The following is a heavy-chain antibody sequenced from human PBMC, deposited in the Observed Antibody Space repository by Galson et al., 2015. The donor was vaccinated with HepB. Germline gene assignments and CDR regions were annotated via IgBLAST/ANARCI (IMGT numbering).Heavy chain of an antibody. CDR2: ISYDGSNK. Sequence: SLRLSCAASGFTFSSYGMHWVRQAPGKGLEWVAVISYDGSNKYYADSVKGRFTISRDNSKNTLYLQMNSLRAEDTAVYYCASPFEYQLTTGFDYWGQGTLVTVSS. J-gene: IGHJ4*02. CDR3: ASPFEYQLTTGFDY. CDR1: GFTFSSYG. D-gene: IGHD2-2*01. V-gene: IGHV3-30*03.